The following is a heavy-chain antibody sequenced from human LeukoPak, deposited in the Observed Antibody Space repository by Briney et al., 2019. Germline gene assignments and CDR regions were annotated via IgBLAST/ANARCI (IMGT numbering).Heavy chain of an antibody. Sequence: HPGGSLRLSCAASGFGFSMFAMNWVRQAPGKGLEWVASINHNGNVNYYVDSVKGRFTISRDNAKNSLYLQMSNLRAEDTAVYFCARGGGLDVWGQGATVTVSS. J-gene: IGHJ6*02. CDR1: GFGFSMFA. CDR3: ARGGGLDV. CDR2: INHNGNVN. V-gene: IGHV3-7*03. D-gene: IGHD3-16*01.